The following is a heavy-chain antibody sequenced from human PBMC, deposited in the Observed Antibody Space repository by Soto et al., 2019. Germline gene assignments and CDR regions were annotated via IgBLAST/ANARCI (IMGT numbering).Heavy chain of an antibody. Sequence: QVQLVQSGAEVKKPGASVKVSCKASGYTFTSYDINWVRQATGQGLEWMGWMNPNSGNTGNAQKFQGRVTLSRDTSIRTAYMELSSMRSEDAAVYYCGRRYDFWIGYPPPDYYGMDVW. D-gene: IGHD3-3*01. CDR2: MNPNSGNT. V-gene: IGHV1-8*01. CDR1: GYTFTSYD. CDR3: GRRYDFWIGYPPPDYYGMDV. J-gene: IGHJ6*01.